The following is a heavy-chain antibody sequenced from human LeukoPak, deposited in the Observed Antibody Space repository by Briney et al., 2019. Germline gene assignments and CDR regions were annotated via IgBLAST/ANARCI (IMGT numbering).Heavy chain of an antibody. J-gene: IGHJ6*03. CDR1: GFTVSRNV. CDR2: IYSDDRA. Sequence: PGGSLRLSXVASGFTVSRNVMSWVSQAPGKGLEWVSLIYSDDRAFYADSVKGRFTISRNNSKNTLFLQMSSLKPEDTAIYYCARDLAGFQEPRYYYYMDVWGKGTTVTVSS. CDR3: ARDLAGFQEPRYYYYMDV. V-gene: IGHV3-66*02. D-gene: IGHD1-14*01.